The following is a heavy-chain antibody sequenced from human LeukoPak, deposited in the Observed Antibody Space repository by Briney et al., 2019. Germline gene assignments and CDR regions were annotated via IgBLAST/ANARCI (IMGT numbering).Heavy chain of an antibody. CDR3: VVDFWSGYSDDAFDI. V-gene: IGHV1-58*02. Sequence: SVKVSCKASGFTFTSSAMQWVRQARGQRLEWIGWIVVGSGNTNYAQKFQERVTITRDMSTGTAYMELSSLRAEDTAVYYCVVDFWSGYSDDAFDIWGQGTMVTVSS. CDR1: GFTFTSSA. CDR2: IVVGSGNT. D-gene: IGHD3-3*01. J-gene: IGHJ3*02.